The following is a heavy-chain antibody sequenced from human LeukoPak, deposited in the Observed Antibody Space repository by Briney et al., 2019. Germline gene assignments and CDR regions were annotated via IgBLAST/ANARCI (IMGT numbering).Heavy chain of an antibody. CDR2: IRYDGSNK. CDR1: GFTFSSYG. V-gene: IGHV3-30*02. D-gene: IGHD2-2*01. CDR3: ARGGFVVVPAASEVDY. Sequence: GGSLRLSCAASGFTFSSYGMHWVRQAPGKGLEWVAFIRYDGSNKYYADSVKGRFTISRDNSKNTLYLQMNSLRAEDTAVYYCARGGFVVVPAASEVDYWGQGTLVTVSS. J-gene: IGHJ4*02.